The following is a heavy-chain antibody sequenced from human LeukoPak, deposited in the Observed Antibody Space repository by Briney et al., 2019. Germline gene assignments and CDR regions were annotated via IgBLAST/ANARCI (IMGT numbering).Heavy chain of an antibody. CDR3: ARLPRSMVFDY. D-gene: IGHD3-10*01. J-gene: IGHJ4*02. V-gene: IGHV4-30-2*01. Sequence: SQTLSLTCAVSGGSISSGGYSWSWIRQPPGKGLEWIGYTYHSGSTYYNPSLKSRVTISVDRSKNQFSLKLSSVTAADTAVYYCARLPRSMVFDYWGQGTLVTVSS. CDR2: TYHSGST. CDR1: GGSISSGGYS.